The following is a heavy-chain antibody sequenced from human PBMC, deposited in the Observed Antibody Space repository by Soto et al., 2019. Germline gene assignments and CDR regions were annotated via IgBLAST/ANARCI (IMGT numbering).Heavy chain of an antibody. J-gene: IGHJ5*02. Sequence: SQTLSLTCTVSGGSISSSSYYWGWIRQPPGKGLEWIGCIYYSGSTNYNPSLKSRVTISVDTSKNQFSLKLSSVTAADTAVYYCASLDFWSGYYVLGPFDPWGQGTLVTVSS. CDR2: IYYSGST. V-gene: IGHV4-39*07. D-gene: IGHD3-3*01. CDR3: ASLDFWSGYYVLGPFDP. CDR1: GGSISSSSYY.